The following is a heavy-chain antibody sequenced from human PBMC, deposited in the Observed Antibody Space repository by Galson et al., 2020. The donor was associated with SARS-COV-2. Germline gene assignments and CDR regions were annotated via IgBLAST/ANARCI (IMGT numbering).Heavy chain of an antibody. D-gene: IGHD3-10*01. V-gene: IGHV1-69*13. CDR2: IIPIFGTA. J-gene: IGHJ4*02. CDR3: AQWFGEDEFDY. Sequence: SVKVSCKASGGTFSSYAISWVRQAPGQGLEWMGGIIPIFGTAHYAQKFQGRVTITADESTSTAYMELSSLRSEDTAVYYCAQWFGEDEFDYWGQGTLVTVSS. CDR1: GGTFSSYA.